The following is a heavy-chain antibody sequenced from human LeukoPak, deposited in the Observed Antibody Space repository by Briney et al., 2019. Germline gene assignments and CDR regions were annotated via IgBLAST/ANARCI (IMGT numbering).Heavy chain of an antibody. D-gene: IGHD4-23*01. V-gene: IGHV3-11*01. Sequence: GGSLRLSCVGSGFTFSDYYLTWIRQAPGKRLEWLSYISSSGGTIYSADSVKGRFTISRDNGKNSLYLQMNSLRAEDTAVYYCAKDDPTTTVVTYGYYGMDVWGQGTTVTVSS. CDR3: AKDDPTTTVVTYGYYGMDV. J-gene: IGHJ6*02. CDR2: ISSSGGTI. CDR1: GFTFSDYY.